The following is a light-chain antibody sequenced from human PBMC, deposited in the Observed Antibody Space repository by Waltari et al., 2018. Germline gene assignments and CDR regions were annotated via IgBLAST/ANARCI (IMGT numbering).Light chain of an antibody. J-gene: IGLJ2*01. CDR2: ANS. CDR1: RSNLGEGYD. Sequence: QSVLTQPPSVSGAPGQGVTIPCTGSRSNLGEGYDVTWYQQVPGTAPKVLIYANSNRPSGVPDRFSGSKSGTSASLAITGLQAEDEADYYCQCYDSRLSGVVFGGGTKLTVL. CDR3: QCYDSRLSGVV. V-gene: IGLV1-40*01.